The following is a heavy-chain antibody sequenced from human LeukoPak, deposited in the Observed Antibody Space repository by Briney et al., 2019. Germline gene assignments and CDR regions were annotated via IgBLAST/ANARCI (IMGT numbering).Heavy chain of an antibody. D-gene: IGHD2-8*01. V-gene: IGHV3-21*01. Sequence: KAGGSLRLSCAASGFTFSSYSMNWVRQAPGKGLEWVSSISSTSIYKYYADSVKGRFTISRDNAKDSLFLQMNSLRAEDTAIYYCARDPGIYCTNGICRDDYFDNWGQGTLVTVSS. J-gene: IGHJ4*02. CDR2: ISSTSIYK. CDR1: GFTFSSYS. CDR3: ARDPGIYCTNGICRDDYFDN.